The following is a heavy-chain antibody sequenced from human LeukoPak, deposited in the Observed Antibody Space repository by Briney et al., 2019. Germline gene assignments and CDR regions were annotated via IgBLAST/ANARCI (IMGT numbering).Heavy chain of an antibody. Sequence: PGRSLRLSCAPPGFTFDDYAMHWVRQAPGKGLEWVSGISWNSGSIGYADSVKGRFTISRDNAKNSLYLQMISLRAEDTALYYCAKDGNHKWYFDLWGRGSLVTVSS. CDR2: ISWNSGSI. CDR1: GFTFDDYA. CDR3: AKDGNHKWYFDL. J-gene: IGHJ2*01. V-gene: IGHV3-9*01.